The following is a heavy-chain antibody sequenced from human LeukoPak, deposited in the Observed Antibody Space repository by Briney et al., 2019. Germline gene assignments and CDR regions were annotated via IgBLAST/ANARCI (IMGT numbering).Heavy chain of an antibody. CDR1: GYSFTSYW. J-gene: IGHJ3*02. CDR2: IYPGDSDT. Sequence: GESLKISCKGSGYSFTSYWIGWVRQMPGKGLEWMGIIYPGDSDTRYSPSFQGQVTISADKSISTAYLQWSSLKAPDTAMYYCASLTGTTDTSGAFDIWGQGTMVTVSS. CDR3: ASLTGTTDTSGAFDI. D-gene: IGHD1-20*01. V-gene: IGHV5-51*01.